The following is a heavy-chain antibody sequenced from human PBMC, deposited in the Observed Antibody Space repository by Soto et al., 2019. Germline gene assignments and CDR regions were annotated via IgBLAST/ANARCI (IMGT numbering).Heavy chain of an antibody. CDR1: GYRFTSYW. D-gene: IGHD3-10*01. J-gene: IGHJ4*02. CDR3: ARVRILSGLFRSFDY. Sequence: GESLKISCDDSGYRFTSYWIAWVRQMPGKGLEWMGIVYVDDSDTKYSPSFEGQVTISADKSLSSAYLQWTSLRASDTAMYYCARVRILSGLFRSFDYWGQGTQVTVSS. V-gene: IGHV5-51*01. CDR2: VYVDDSDT.